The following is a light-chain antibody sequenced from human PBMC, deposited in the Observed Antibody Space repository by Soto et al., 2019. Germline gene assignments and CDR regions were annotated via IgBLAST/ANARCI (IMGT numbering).Light chain of an antibody. V-gene: IGKV1-5*03. Sequence: DIQMTQSPSTLSAFVGDRVIITCRASQSISRLLAWYQQKPGRAPTLLIYKASSLESGVPSRFSGSGSGTEFSLTISSLQPDDFATYYCQQYNTYPLTFGQGTRLEI. J-gene: IGKJ5*01. CDR3: QQYNTYPLT. CDR1: QSISRL. CDR2: KAS.